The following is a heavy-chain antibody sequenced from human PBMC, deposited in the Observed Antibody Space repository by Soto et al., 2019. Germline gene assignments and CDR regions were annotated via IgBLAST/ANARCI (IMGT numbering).Heavy chain of an antibody. CDR2: INPNTGGT. J-gene: IGHJ5*02. CDR3: ARVRPRREFDP. CDR1: GYIFTSYY. Sequence: QVQLVQSGAEVKRPGTSMKVSCKASGYIFTSYYIHWVRQFPGQGLEWMGWINPNTGGTNYAQRFEGRVTMTRDTSISTAYIELSRLTSDDTAIYFCARVRPRREFDPWGQGTLVTVSS. V-gene: IGHV1-2*02.